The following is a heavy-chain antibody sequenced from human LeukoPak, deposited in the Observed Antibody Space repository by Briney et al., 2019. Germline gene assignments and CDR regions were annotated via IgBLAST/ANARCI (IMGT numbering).Heavy chain of an antibody. D-gene: IGHD1-1*01. V-gene: IGHV3-23*01. J-gene: IGHJ6*03. Sequence: GGSLRLSCASSGFTLSSFVMSWVRQAPGKGLEWVSGISGSGGSTYYADSVKGRFTISRDNSKNTLYLQMNSLRAEDTAVYYCATPLLRVSTYMDVWGKGTTVTVSS. CDR2: ISGSGGST. CDR1: GFTLSSFV. CDR3: ATPLLRVSTYMDV.